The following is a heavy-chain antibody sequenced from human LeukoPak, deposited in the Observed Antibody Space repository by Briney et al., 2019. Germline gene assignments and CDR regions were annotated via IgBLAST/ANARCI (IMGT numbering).Heavy chain of an antibody. CDR2: INAGNGNT. CDR3: AREDRGESPPFDY. D-gene: IGHD3-10*01. J-gene: IGHJ4*02. V-gene: IGHV1-3*03. CDR1: GYTFTSYA. Sequence: ASVKVSCKASGYTFTSYAMHWVRQAPGQRLEWMGWINAGNGNTKYSQEFQGRVTITRDTSASTAYMELSSLRSEDMAVYYCAREDRGESPPFDYWGQGTLVTVSS.